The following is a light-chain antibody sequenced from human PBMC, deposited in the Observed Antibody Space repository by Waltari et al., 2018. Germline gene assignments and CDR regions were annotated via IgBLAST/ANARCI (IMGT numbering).Light chain of an antibody. CDR2: DAS. CDR1: QSIGTY. V-gene: IGKV3-11*01. CDR3: QHRSNWPPS. J-gene: IGKJ2*01. Sequence: EIVLTQSPATLSLSPEESATLSCRASQSIGTYLAWYPQKPGLAPILLIYDASNRAAGISSRFSGSGSGTDFTLTISSLEPEDFAVYYCQHRSNWPPSFGQGTKVEIE.